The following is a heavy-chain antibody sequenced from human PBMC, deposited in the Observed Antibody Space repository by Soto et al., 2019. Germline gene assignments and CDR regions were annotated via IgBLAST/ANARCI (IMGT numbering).Heavy chain of an antibody. D-gene: IGHD6-6*01. Sequence: ASVKVSCKASGYTFTDNYIHWVRQAPGHGLEWMGWINPNTGGTNYAQKFQGRVTVTRDTSITTAYMELSRLRSDDTAVYYCARDFSSSADGFDYWGQGTLVTVSS. J-gene: IGHJ4*02. CDR3: ARDFSSSADGFDY. CDR1: GYTFTDNY. CDR2: INPNTGGT. V-gene: IGHV1-2*02.